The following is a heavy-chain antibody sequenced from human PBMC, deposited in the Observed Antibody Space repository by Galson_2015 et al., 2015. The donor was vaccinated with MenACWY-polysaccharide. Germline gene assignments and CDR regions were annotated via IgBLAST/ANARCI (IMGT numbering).Heavy chain of an antibody. CDR3: AKDSTDFWSVAGRFDY. CDR2: IRSSGTNT. Sequence: SLRLSCAASGLTFTSYAMSWVRQAPGKGLEWVSAIRSSGTNTYYADSVKGRFTISRDNSKNTLYLQMNSLRAEDTAVYYCAKDSTDFWSVAGRFDYWGQGTLVTVSS. CDR1: GLTFTSYA. D-gene: IGHD3-3*01. J-gene: IGHJ4*02. V-gene: IGHV3-23*01.